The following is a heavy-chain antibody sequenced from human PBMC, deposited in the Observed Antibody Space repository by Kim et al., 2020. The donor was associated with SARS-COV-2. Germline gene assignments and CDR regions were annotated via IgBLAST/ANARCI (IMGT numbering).Heavy chain of an antibody. Sequence: YAQKFQGRVTMTKNTSISTAYMELSSLRSEDTAVYYCARGEGYSGYDYDYWGQGTLVTVSS. D-gene: IGHD5-12*01. V-gene: IGHV1-8*01. J-gene: IGHJ4*02. CDR3: ARGEGYSGYDYDY.